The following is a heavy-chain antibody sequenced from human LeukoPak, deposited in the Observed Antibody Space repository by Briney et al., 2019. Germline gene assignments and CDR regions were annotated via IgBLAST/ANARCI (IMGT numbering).Heavy chain of an antibody. CDR1: GGSISSGGYY. D-gene: IGHD3-10*01. CDR3: ARSALGSGSYYHPFDY. V-gene: IGHV4-31*03. Sequence: SETLSLTCTVSGGSISSGGYYWSWIRQHPGKGLEWIGYIYYSGSTYYNPSLKSRVTISVDTSKNQFSLKLSSVTAAGPAVYYCARSALGSGSYYHPFDYWGQGTLVTVSS. CDR2: IYYSGST. J-gene: IGHJ4*02.